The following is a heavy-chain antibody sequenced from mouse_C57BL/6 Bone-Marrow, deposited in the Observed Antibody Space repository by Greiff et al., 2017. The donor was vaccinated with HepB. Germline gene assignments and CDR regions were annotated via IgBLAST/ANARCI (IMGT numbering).Heavy chain of an antibody. D-gene: IGHD1-1*01. CDR1: GSTFTSYW. Sequence: QVQLQQPGAELVKPGASVKLSCKASGSTFTSYWMQWVKQRPGQGLEWIGEIDPSDSYTNYNQKFKGKATLTVDTSSSTAYMQLSSLTSEDSAVYYCARAVVPDYWGQGTTLTVSS. CDR2: IDPSDSYT. V-gene: IGHV1-50*01. J-gene: IGHJ2*01. CDR3: ARAVVPDY.